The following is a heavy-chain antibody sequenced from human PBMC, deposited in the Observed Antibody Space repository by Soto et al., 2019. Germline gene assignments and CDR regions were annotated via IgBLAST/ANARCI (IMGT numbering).Heavy chain of an antibody. V-gene: IGHV1-69*12. CDR3: ARAAQPRDYYYGMDV. Sequence: QVQLVQSGAEVKKPGSSVKVSCKASGGTFSSYGISWVRQAPGQGLEWMGGIIPIFGTANYAQKFQGRVTITADESTSTAYMELSSLRSEDTAVCYCARAAQPRDYYYGMDVWGQGTTVTVSS. CDR1: GGTFSSYG. CDR2: IIPIFGTA. J-gene: IGHJ6*02.